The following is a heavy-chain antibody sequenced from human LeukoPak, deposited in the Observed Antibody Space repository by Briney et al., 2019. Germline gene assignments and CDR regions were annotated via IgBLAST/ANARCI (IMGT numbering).Heavy chain of an antibody. V-gene: IGHV3-48*03. D-gene: IGHD2-15*01. CDR3: ARDRDVVVVAAAFDY. Sequence: GGSLRLSCAASGFTFSSYEMNWVRQAPGKGLEWVSYISSSGSTIYYADSVKGRFTTSRDNAKNSLYLRMNSLRAEDTAVYYCARDRDVVVVAAAFDYWGQGTLVTVSS. J-gene: IGHJ4*02. CDR2: ISSSGSTI. CDR1: GFTFSSYE.